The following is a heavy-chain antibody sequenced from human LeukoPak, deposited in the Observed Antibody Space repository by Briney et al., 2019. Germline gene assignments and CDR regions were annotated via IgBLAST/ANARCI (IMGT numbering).Heavy chain of an antibody. D-gene: IGHD4-23*01. CDR3: ARPDDYGGKPAAFDI. CDR1: GYTFITYW. Sequence: GESLDISCKGSGYTFITYWIGWVRQMPGKGLEWMGIIYPGDSDTRYSPSFRGQVTISAHKSINTAYLQWSSLKASDTAMYYCARPDDYGGKPAAFDIWGQPRMLSVSS. V-gene: IGHV5-51*01. CDR2: IYPGDSDT. J-gene: IGHJ3*02.